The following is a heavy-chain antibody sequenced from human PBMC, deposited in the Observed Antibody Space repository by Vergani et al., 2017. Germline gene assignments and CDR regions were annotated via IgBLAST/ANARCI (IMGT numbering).Heavy chain of an antibody. V-gene: IGHV2-70*01. CDR1: GFSILTSELC. CDR2: IDWNDNK. Sequence: QVTLRESGPALVKPTQTLTLTCTFSGFSILTSELCVSWIRHPPGKALEWLALIDWNDNKYFNTSLKTRLTISKDASKNQVVLTMTNMDPVDTASYYCAHKRCRERSCYDYFDFWGQGILVTVSS. CDR3: AHKRCRERSCYDYFDF. J-gene: IGHJ4*02. D-gene: IGHD5-12*01.